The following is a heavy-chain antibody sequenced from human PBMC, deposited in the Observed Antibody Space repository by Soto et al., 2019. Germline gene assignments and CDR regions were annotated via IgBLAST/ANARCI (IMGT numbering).Heavy chain of an antibody. V-gene: IGHV4-31*03. CDR1: GGSISSGGYY. CDR2: IYYSGST. D-gene: IGHD3-3*01. CDR3: ARGVLRFLEWLPELDY. J-gene: IGHJ4*02. Sequence: QVQLQESGPGLVKPSQTLSLTCTVSGGSISSGGYYWSWIRQHPGKGLEWIGYIYYSGSTYYNPSLKSRATISVDTSKNQFSLKLSSVTAADTAVYYCARGVLRFLEWLPELDYWGQGTLVTVSS.